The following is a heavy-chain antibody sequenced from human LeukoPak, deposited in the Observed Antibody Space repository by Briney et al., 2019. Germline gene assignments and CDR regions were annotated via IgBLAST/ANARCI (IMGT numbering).Heavy chain of an antibody. D-gene: IGHD2-2*01. CDR2: INSDGSST. CDR1: GFTFSSYW. J-gene: IGHJ6*02. CDR3: ARDHCSSTSCYQSPYYYYGMDV. V-gene: IGHV3-74*01. Sequence: GGSLRLSCAASGFTFSSYWMHWIRQAPGKGLVWVSRINSDGSSTSYADSVKGRFTISRDNAKNSLYLQMKSLRAEDTAVYYCARDHCSSTSCYQSPYYYYGMDVWGQGTTVTVSS.